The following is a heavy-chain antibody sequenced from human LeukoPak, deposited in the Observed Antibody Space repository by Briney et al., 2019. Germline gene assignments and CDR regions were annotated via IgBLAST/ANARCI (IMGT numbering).Heavy chain of an antibody. CDR2: IIPILGIA. CDR1: GGTFSSYA. Sequence: SVKVSCKASGGTFSSYAISWVRQAPGQVLEWMGGIIPILGIANYAQKFQGRVTITADKSTSTAYMELSSLRSEDTAVYYCARDTAAAIPFDYWGQGTLVTVSS. CDR3: ARDTAAAIPFDY. V-gene: IGHV1-69*10. D-gene: IGHD2-2*01. J-gene: IGHJ4*02.